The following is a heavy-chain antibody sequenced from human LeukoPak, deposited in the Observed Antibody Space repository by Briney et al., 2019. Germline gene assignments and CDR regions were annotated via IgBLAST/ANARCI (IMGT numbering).Heavy chain of an antibody. D-gene: IGHD3-22*01. Sequence: PSETLSLTCTVSGYSISSGYYWDWIRQPPGKGLEWIGTFYHGGSTYYNPSLKSRVTISVDTSKNQFSLKLSSVTAADTAVYYCARDIATHWSGPYYDSSGYYYWGQGTLVTVSS. CDR1: GYSISSGYY. CDR3: ARDIATHWSGPYYDSSGYYY. CDR2: FYHGGST. V-gene: IGHV4-38-2*02. J-gene: IGHJ4*02.